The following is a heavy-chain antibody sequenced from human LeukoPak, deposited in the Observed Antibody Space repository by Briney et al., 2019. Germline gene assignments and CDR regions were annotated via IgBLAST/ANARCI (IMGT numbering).Heavy chain of an antibody. J-gene: IGHJ4*02. CDR1: GFTFSNYG. CDR3: AKILPDTVTADY. Sequence: GGSLRLSCAASGFTFSNYGMNWVRQAPGKGLEWVAVISYDGSNKCYADSVKGRFTISRDNSKNTLYLQMNSLRAEDTAVYYCAKILPDTVTADYWGQGTLVTVSS. V-gene: IGHV3-30*18. D-gene: IGHD4-11*01. CDR2: ISYDGSNK.